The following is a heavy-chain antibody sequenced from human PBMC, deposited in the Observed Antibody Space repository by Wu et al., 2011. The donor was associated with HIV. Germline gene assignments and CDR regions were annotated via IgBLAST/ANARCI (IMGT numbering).Heavy chain of an antibody. J-gene: IGHJ3*01. Sequence: QVHLVQSGTEVKEPGASVKVSCKAFGYTFTGHYLHWVRQAPGQGLEWMGWINPNTGGTNYAQKFQGRVTMARDTSFSTAYMELSKLRSDDTAVYYCARERLRFLGWSVDAFDFWGQGTTLTVSP. CDR3: ARERLRFLGWSVDAFDF. CDR2: INPNTGGT. V-gene: IGHV1-2*02. CDR1: GYTFTGHY. D-gene: IGHD3-3*01.